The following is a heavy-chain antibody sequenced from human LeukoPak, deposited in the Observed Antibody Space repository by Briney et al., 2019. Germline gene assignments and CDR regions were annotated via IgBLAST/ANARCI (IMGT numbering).Heavy chain of an antibody. CDR1: GGSISSSSYY. D-gene: IGHD6-19*01. CDR3: ATRAVAASFDAFDI. V-gene: IGHV4-39*01. CDR2: IYYSGST. J-gene: IGHJ3*02. Sequence: SETLSLTCTVSGGSISSSSYYWGWIRQPLGKGLEWIGSIYYSGSTYYNPSLKSRVTISVDTSKNQFSLKLSSVTAADTAVYYCATRAVAASFDAFDIWGQGTMVTVSS.